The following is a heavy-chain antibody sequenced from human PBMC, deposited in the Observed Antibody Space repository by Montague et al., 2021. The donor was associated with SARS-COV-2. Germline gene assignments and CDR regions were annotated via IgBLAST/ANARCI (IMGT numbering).Heavy chain of an antibody. Sequence: SLRLSWAASGFTSGDYQMTWVRQAPGKGLQWVANINQDETAKTYVDPVKGRFTISRDNAKNSLILQMNSLKDEDTAVYYCARSPRGSGTGWLDYWGQGTLVTVSS. CDR3: ARSPRGSGTGWLDY. CDR2: INQDETAK. D-gene: IGHD3/OR15-3a*01. CDR1: GFTSGDYQ. V-gene: IGHV3-7*01. J-gene: IGHJ4*02.